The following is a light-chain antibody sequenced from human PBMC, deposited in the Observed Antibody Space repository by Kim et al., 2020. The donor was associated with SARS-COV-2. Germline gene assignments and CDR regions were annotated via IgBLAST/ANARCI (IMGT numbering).Light chain of an antibody. Sequence: SSELTQDPAVSVALGQTVRITCQGDSLRSYYASWYQQKPGQTPVLVIYGKNNRPSGIPDRFSGSSSGNTASLTLTGAQAEDEADYYCKSRDSSGNHQVFG. CDR1: SLRSYY. CDR3: KSRDSSGNHQV. V-gene: IGLV3-19*01. J-gene: IGLJ2*01. CDR2: GKN.